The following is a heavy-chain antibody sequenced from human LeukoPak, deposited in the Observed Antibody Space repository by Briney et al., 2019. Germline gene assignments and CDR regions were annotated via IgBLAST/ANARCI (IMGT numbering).Heavy chain of an antibody. J-gene: IGHJ4*02. CDR1: GFTVSSNC. CDR3: ARESDSLYYFDY. V-gene: IGHV3-66*01. Sequence: GGSLRLSCAASGFTVSSNCMSWVRQAPGKGLEWVSVIYSGGSTYYADSVKGRFTISRDNSKNTLYLQMNSLRAEDTAVYYCARESDSLYYFDYWGQGTLVTVSS. D-gene: IGHD3-22*01. CDR2: IYSGGST.